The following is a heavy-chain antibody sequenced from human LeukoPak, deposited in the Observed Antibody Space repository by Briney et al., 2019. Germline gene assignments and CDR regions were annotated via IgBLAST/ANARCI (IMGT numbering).Heavy chain of an antibody. Sequence: GGSLRLSCAASGFTFSSYVMSWVRQAPGKGLEWVTAISGGGGNTYYADSVKGRFTISRDNSKNTLYLQMNSLRAEDTAIYYCAKYSSSWYRYFDYWGQGTLVTVSS. V-gene: IGHV3-23*01. CDR1: GFTFSSYV. CDR2: ISGGGGNT. J-gene: IGHJ4*02. D-gene: IGHD6-13*01. CDR3: AKYSSSWYRYFDY.